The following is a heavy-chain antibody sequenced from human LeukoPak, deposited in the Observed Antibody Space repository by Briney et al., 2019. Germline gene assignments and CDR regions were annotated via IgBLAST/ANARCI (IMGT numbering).Heavy chain of an antibody. CDR3: ARGDSSGSYSVFDY. CDR1: GFTFSSYS. Sequence: GRSLRCSCAASGFTFSSYSMNWVRQAPGKGLEWVSFISSSSSYIYYADSVKGRFTISRDNAKNSLYLQMNSLRAEDTAVYYCARGDSSGSYSVFDYWGQGTLVTVSS. CDR2: ISSSSSYI. V-gene: IGHV3-21*01. J-gene: IGHJ4*02. D-gene: IGHD1-26*01.